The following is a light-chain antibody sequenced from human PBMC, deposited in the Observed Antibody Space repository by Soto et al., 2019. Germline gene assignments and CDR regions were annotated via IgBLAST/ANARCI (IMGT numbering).Light chain of an antibody. Sequence: IQMTQAPASLSAYVGDNVTITCRASQGVGDDFGWYQQRPGKAPKVLIYAVSTLQYGVPSRFSGTWSGTDFTLTISGLQPEDSATYYCLQDHVYPHMFGQGTRVEI. CDR2: AVS. CDR1: QGVGDD. J-gene: IGKJ1*01. V-gene: IGKV1-6*01. CDR3: LQDHVYPHM.